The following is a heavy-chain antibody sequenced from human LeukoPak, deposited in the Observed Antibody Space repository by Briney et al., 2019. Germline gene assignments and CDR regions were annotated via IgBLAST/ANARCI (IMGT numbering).Heavy chain of an antibody. D-gene: IGHD5-18*01. CDR2: MNPNSGNP. J-gene: IGHJ6*02. Sequence: ASAKVSCKASGYTFTSYDINWVRQATGQGLEWMGWMNPNSGNPGYAQKFQGRVTMTRSTSISTAYMELSSLRSEDTAVYYCARHTAKVTHYYGMDVWGQGTTVTVSS. CDR3: ARHTAKVTHYYGMDV. V-gene: IGHV1-8*01. CDR1: GYTFTSYD.